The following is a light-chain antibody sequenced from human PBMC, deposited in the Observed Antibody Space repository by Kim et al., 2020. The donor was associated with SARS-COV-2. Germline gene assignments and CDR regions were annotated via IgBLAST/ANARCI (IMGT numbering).Light chain of an antibody. CDR1: NIGSES. Sequence: APGKTARITCGGNNIGSESVHWYQQKPGQAPVLGIYYDSDRPSGIPERFSGSNSGNTATLTISRVEAGDEADYYCQVWDSSSDHRVFGGGTQLTVL. V-gene: IGLV3-21*04. J-gene: IGLJ3*02. CDR3: QVWDSSSDHRV. CDR2: YDS.